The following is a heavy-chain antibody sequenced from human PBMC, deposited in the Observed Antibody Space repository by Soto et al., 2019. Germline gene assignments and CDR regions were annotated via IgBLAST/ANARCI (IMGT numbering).Heavy chain of an antibody. CDR3: AKGYSRSPYWFDP. J-gene: IGHJ5*02. Sequence: GGSLRLSCAATGFTFSSYAMTWVRQAPGKGLEWVSGISGSDDSTYYADSVKGRFTISRDNSKNTLYLQLISLRAEDTAIYYCAKGYSRSPYWFDPWGLGTLVTVS. D-gene: IGHD6-6*01. CDR2: ISGSDDST. V-gene: IGHV3-23*01. CDR1: GFTFSSYA.